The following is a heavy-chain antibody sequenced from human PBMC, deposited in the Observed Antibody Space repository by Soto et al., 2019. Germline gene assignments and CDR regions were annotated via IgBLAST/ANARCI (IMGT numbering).Heavy chain of an antibody. CDR2: IIPILGIA. V-gene: IGHV1-69*04. J-gene: IGHJ5*02. D-gene: IGHD2-21*01. CDR1: GGTFSSYA. CDR3: ARDLDSTGFDP. Sequence: ASVKVSCKASGGTFSSYAISWVRQAPGQGLEWMGRIIPILGIANYAQKFQGRVTITADKSTSTAYMELSSLRSEDTAVYYCARDLDSTGFDPWGQGTLVTVSS.